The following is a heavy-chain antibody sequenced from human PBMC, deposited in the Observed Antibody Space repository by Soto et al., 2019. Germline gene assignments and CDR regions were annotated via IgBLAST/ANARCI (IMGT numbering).Heavy chain of an antibody. CDR3: AGGKDYAAGGY. D-gene: IGHD4-17*01. J-gene: IGHJ4*02. Sequence: EVQLVESGGGLVQPGGSLRLSCAASGFTFSSYSMNWVRQAPGKGLEWVSYISSSSSTIYYADSVKGRFTISRDNAKNSLLLQRNSVIEEVTAVYYCAGGKDYAAGGYWGQGTLVTVSS. CDR1: GFTFSSYS. V-gene: IGHV3-48*02. CDR2: ISSSSSTI.